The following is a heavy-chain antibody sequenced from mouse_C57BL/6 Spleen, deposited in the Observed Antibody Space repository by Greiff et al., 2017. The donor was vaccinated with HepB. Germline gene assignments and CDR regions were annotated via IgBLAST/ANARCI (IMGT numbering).Heavy chain of an antibody. J-gene: IGHJ4*01. V-gene: IGHV1-39*01. CDR1: GYSFTDYN. CDR2: INPNYGTT. Sequence: EVKVVESGPELVKPGASVKISCKASGYSFTDYNMNWVKQSNGKSLEWIGVINPNYGTTSYNQKFKGKATLTVDQSSSTAYMQLNSLTSEDSAVYYCARSQTGPYAMDYWGQGTSVTVSS. D-gene: IGHD4-1*01. CDR3: ARSQTGPYAMDY.